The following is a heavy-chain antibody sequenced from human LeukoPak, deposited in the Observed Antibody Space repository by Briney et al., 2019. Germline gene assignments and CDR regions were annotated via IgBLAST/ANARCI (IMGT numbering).Heavy chain of an antibody. CDR1: GFTLTSYS. J-gene: IGHJ4*02. Sequence: GGSLRLSCAASGFTLTSYSINCARQAPGEGLEWVSYITSTSSNIKYADSVKGRFTISRDNAKSSVYLQMNSLRDEDTAIYYCATDRNYAFDHWGQGTLVTVSS. V-gene: IGHV3-48*02. CDR2: ITSTSSNI. D-gene: IGHD1-7*01. CDR3: ATDRNYAFDH.